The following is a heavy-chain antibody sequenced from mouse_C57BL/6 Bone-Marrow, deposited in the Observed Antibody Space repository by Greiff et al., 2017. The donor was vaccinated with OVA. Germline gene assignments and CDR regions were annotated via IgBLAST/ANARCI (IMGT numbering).Heavy chain of an antibody. CDR3: ASRITTVVAGYYFDY. CDR1: GFSLTSYG. V-gene: IGHV2-2*01. CDR2: IWSGGST. D-gene: IGHD1-1*01. Sequence: QVQLQQSGPGLVQPSQSLSITCTVSGFSLTSYGVHWVRQSPGKGLEWLGVIWSGGSTDYNAAFISRLSISKDNSKSQVFCKMNSLQADDTAIYYCASRITTVVAGYYFDYWGQGTTLTVSS. J-gene: IGHJ2*01.